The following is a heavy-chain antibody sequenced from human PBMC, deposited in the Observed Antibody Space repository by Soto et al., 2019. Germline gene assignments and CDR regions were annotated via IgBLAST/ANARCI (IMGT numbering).Heavy chain of an antibody. V-gene: IGHV1-3*01. Sequence: ASLKVYCKAAGSTFNTYAMRCGRHTPGQRLEWIGWINAGNGNTKYSQKFQGRVTITRDTSASTAYMELTSLRSEDTAVYYCARENIYSGYSYGFRGYYYGMEVWGQGTTVTVSS. CDR3: ARENIYSGYSYGFRGYYYGMEV. D-gene: IGHD5-18*01. CDR2: INAGNGNT. CDR1: GSTFNTYA. J-gene: IGHJ6*02.